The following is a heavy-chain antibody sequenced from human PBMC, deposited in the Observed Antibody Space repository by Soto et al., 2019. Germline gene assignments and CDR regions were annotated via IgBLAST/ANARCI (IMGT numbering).Heavy chain of an antibody. V-gene: IGHV3-33*01. J-gene: IGHJ4*02. CDR1: GFTFSSYG. Sequence: GGSLRLSCAASGFTFSSYGMHWVRQAPGKGLEWVAVIWYDGSNKYYADSVKGQFTISRDNSKNTLYLQMNSLRAEDTAVYYCAREYSSSSSFGYWGQGTLVTVSS. CDR2: IWYDGSNK. CDR3: AREYSSSSSFGY. D-gene: IGHD6-6*01.